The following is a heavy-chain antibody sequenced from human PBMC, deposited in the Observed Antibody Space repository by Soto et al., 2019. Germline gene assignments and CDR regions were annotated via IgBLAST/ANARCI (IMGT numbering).Heavy chain of an antibody. J-gene: IGHJ4*02. D-gene: IGHD3-3*01. V-gene: IGHV4-39*01. CDR2: IYYSGST. CDR3: ARQGGRSPLLTTIFGAVTEDATHFPH. Sequence: SETLSLTCTGSGGSISSSSYYWGWIRQPPGKGLEWIGSIYYSGSTYYNPSLKSRVTISVDTSKNQFSLKLSSVTAADTAVYYCARQGGRSPLLTTIFGAVTEDATHFPHSGQGTLVTVSS. CDR1: GGSISSSSYY.